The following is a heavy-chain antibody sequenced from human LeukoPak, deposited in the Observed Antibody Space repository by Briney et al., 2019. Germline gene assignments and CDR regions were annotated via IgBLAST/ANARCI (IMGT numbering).Heavy chain of an antibody. Sequence: HSGGSLRLSCAASGFTFSSYAMSWVRQAPGKGLEWVSAISDNGGSTYYADSVKGRFTISRDNSKNTLFLQMNSLRAEDTAIYYCTKRGTVTTFGHCDFWGQGTLVTVSS. D-gene: IGHD4-17*01. J-gene: IGHJ4*02. CDR1: GFTFSSYA. CDR3: TKRGTVTTFGHCDF. CDR2: ISDNGGST. V-gene: IGHV3-23*01.